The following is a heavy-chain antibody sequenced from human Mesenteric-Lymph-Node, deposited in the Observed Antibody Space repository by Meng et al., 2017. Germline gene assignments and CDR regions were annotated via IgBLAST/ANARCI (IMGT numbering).Heavy chain of an antibody. Sequence: SGPTLVKPTQTLTLTCTFSGFSLSTSGVGVGWIRQPPGKALEWLALIYWNDDKCYSPSLKSRLNITKDTSKNQVVLTMTNMDPVDTATYYCAHTYSYDSSGYYWPPTRKDLEYYFDYWGQGTLVTVSS. J-gene: IGHJ4*02. CDR1: GFSLSTSGVG. V-gene: IGHV2-5*01. CDR3: AHTYSYDSSGYYWPPTRKDLEYYFDY. CDR2: IYWNDDK. D-gene: IGHD3-22*01.